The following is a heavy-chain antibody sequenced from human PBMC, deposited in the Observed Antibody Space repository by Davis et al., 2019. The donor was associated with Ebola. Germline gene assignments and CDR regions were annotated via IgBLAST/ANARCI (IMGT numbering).Heavy chain of an antibody. V-gene: IGHV3-21*01. CDR3: AKGQRDVVVPAAPVY. D-gene: IGHD2-2*01. Sequence: GGSLRLSCAASGFTLTSYSMNRVRQAPGKGLEWVSSISSSSSYIYYADSVKGRFTISRDNSKNTLYLQMNSLRAEDTAVYYCAKGQRDVVVPAAPVYWGQGTLVTVSS. CDR1: GFTLTSYS. J-gene: IGHJ4*02. CDR2: ISSSSSYI.